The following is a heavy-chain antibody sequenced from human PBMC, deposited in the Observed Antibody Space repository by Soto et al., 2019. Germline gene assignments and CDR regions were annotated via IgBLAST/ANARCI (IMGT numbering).Heavy chain of an antibody. CDR2: ISSTTFT. D-gene: IGHD3-10*01. CDR3: ARGRGGNFDY. Sequence: QVQLVESGGGLVQPGGSLRLSCAASGFTFSDYYMSWIRQAPGRGLEWISYISSTTFTNYADSVKGRFTISRDNPKKSLYLQMNSLSAEDTAVYFCARGRGGNFDYWGQGTLVTVSS. J-gene: IGHJ4*02. CDR1: GFTFSDYY. V-gene: IGHV3-11*05.